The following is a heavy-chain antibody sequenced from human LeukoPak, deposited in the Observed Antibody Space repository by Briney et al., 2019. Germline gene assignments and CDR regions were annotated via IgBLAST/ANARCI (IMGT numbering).Heavy chain of an antibody. D-gene: IGHD4-17*01. V-gene: IGHV4-30-2*01. Sequence: SQTLSLTCAVSGGSISSGGYSWSWIRQLPGKGLEWIGYIYHSGSTYYNPSLKSRVTISVDRSKNQFSLKLSSVTAADTAVYYCASAEDYAFDYWGQGTLVTVSS. CDR2: IYHSGST. CDR1: GGSISSGGYS. CDR3: ASAEDYAFDY. J-gene: IGHJ4*02.